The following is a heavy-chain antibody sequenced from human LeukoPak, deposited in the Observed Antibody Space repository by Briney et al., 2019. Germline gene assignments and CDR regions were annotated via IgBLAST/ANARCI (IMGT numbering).Heavy chain of an antibody. CDR3: ARDRSRGENWFDP. CDR1: GFTFSTYT. V-gene: IGHV3-21*01. J-gene: IGHJ5*02. D-gene: IGHD3-10*01. CDR2: ISSSSSYI. Sequence: GGSLRLSCAASGFTFSTYTMNWVRQAPGKGLEWVSSISSSSSYIYYADSLKGRFTISRDNAKNSLYLQINSLRAEDTAVYYCARDRSRGENWFDPWGQGTLVTVSS.